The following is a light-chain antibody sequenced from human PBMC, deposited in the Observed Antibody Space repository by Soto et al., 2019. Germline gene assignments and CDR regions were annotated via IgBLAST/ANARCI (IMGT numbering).Light chain of an antibody. V-gene: IGKV3-15*01. CDR3: QQGHNLPLT. CDR2: GAS. J-gene: IGKJ2*01. CDR1: QSINSE. Sequence: EIVMTQSPATLSLSPGERAALSCRASQSINSELAWYQHKPGQPPRLLIYGASTRATCVPARFTGSESGSELTLTVSGLQSEDFAVYYCQQGHNLPLTFGQGTRLAI.